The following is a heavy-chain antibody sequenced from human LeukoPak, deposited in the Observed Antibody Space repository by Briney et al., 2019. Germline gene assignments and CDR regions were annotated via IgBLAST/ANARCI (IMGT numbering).Heavy chain of an antibody. V-gene: IGHV3-21*01. CDR1: GFTFSSYS. CDR2: ISSSSSYI. D-gene: IGHD4-17*01. Sequence: GGSLRLSCAASGFTFSSYSMNWVCQAPGKGLEWVSSISSSSSYIYYADSVQGRFTISRDNAKNSLYLQMNSLRAEDTAVYYCARDHYYGDYYYYYMDVWGKGTTVTVSS. CDR3: ARDHYYGDYYYYYMDV. J-gene: IGHJ6*03.